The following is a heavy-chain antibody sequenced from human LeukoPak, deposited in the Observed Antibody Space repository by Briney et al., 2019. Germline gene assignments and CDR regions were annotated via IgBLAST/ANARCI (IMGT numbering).Heavy chain of an antibody. D-gene: IGHD6-13*01. CDR2: IYTSGST. V-gene: IGHV4-4*07. CDR1: GGSISSYY. J-gene: IGHJ4*02. CDR3: ARNIRLGIAAAGTAYFDY. Sequence: SETLSLTCTVYGGSISSYYWSWIRQPAGKGLEWIGRIYTSGSTNYNPSLKSRVTMSVDTSKNQFSLKLSSVTAADTAVYYCARNIRLGIAAAGTAYFDYWGQGTLVTVSS.